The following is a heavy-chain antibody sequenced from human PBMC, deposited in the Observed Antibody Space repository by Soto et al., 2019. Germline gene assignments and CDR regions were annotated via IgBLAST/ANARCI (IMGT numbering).Heavy chain of an antibody. CDR1: GGTFSSYT. J-gene: IGHJ6*02. V-gene: IGHV1-69*02. Sequence: QVQLVQSGAEVKKPGSSVKVSCKASGGTFSSYTISWVRQAPGQGHEWMGRIIPILGIANYAQKFQGRVTITADQSTSTAYMELSSLRSEDTAVYYCARGRKDSYYGMDVWGQGTTVTVSS. CDR3: ARGRKDSYYGMDV. CDR2: IIPILGIA.